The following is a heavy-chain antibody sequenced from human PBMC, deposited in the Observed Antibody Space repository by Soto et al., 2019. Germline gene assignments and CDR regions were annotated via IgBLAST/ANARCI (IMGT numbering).Heavy chain of an antibody. D-gene: IGHD3-10*01. Sequence: PGGSLRLSCAASGFIFSNAWLDWVRQAPGKGLEWVGRIEIKTYGGTTDCAAPVKGRFAISRDDSKNTLYLQMNSLKIEDTAVYYCSTERGYSGSGSLDYWGQGTLVTVSS. J-gene: IGHJ4*02. CDR3: STERGYSGSGSLDY. V-gene: IGHV3-15*07. CDR2: IEIKTYGGTT. CDR1: GFIFSNAW.